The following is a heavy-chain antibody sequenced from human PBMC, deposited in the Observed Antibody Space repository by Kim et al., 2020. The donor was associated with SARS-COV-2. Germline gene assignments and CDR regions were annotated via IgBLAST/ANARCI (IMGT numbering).Heavy chain of an antibody. CDR1: GGSISSGGYY. D-gene: IGHD3-10*01. CDR3: ARAPPEFWFDP. J-gene: IGHJ5*02. Sequence: SETLSLTCTVSGGSISSGGYYWSWIRQHPGKGLEWIGYIYYSGSTYYTPSLKSRVTISVDTSKNQFSLKLSSVTAADTPVYYCARAPPEFWFDPWGQGTLVTVSS. CDR2: IYYSGST. V-gene: IGHV4-31*03.